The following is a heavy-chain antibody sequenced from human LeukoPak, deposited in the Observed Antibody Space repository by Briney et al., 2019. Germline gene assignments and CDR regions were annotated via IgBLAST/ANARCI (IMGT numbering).Heavy chain of an antibody. J-gene: IGHJ3*02. V-gene: IGHV3-23*01. Sequence: GGSLRLSCAASGFTFSSYGMSWVRQAPGKGLEWVSAISGSGGSTYYADSVKGRFTISRDNSKNTLYLQMNSLRAEDTAVYYCAKGAYCYDSSGYYAPSDDAFDIWGQGTMVTVSS. CDR3: AKGAYCYDSSGYYAPSDDAFDI. CDR2: ISGSGGST. CDR1: GFTFSSYG. D-gene: IGHD3-22*01.